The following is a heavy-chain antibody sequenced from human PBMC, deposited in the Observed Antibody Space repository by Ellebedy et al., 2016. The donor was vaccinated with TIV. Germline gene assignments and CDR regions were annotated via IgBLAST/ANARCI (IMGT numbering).Heavy chain of an antibody. CDR2: ISSSNSYI. CDR3: ARGRYYCSSTSCYAPSWFDP. V-gene: IGHV3-21*01. CDR1: GFTFSSYS. D-gene: IGHD2-2*01. J-gene: IGHJ5*02. Sequence: GGSLRLXCAASGFTFSSYSMNWVRQAPGKGLEWVSSISSSNSYIYYADSVKGRFTISRDNAKNSLYLQMNSLGAEDTAVYFCARGRYYCSSTSCYAPSWFDPWGQGTLVTVSS.